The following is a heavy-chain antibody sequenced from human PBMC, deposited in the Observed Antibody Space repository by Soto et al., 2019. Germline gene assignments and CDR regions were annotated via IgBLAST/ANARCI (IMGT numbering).Heavy chain of an antibody. J-gene: IGHJ5*01. D-gene: IGHD1-26*01. CDR3: ARDRWGRYLFDS. CDR1: GGTFSSYA. CDR2: IIPIFGTA. V-gene: IGHV1-69*06. Sequence: SVKVSCKASGGTFSSYAISWVRQAPGQGLEWMGGIIPIFGTANYAQKFQGRVTITADKSTSTAYMELTSLKTEDTAVFFCARDRWGRYLFDSWARGTLVTVSS.